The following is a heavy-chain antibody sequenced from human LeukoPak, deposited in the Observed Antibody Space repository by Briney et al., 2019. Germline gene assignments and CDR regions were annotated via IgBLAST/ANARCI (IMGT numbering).Heavy chain of an antibody. CDR3: AXXRXVVLTVTYFDY. V-gene: IGHV3-30*03. Sequence: PGGSLRLSCAAXGXTFXQYGXHWXXXAXGXGLEWVAAIAHDGSNKYYAXXVKGRFTISRDNXKNTLYLEMNSLRAEDTALYYCAXXRXVVLTVTYFDYWGQGTLVTVSS. CDR1: GXTFXQYG. J-gene: IGHJ4*02. D-gene: IGHD2-21*02. CDR2: IAHDGSNK.